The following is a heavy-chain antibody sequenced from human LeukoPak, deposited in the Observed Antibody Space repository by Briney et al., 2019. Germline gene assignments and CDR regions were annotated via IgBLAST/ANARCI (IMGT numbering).Heavy chain of an antibody. V-gene: IGHV1-69*13. CDR2: IIPIFGTA. CDR1: GGTFSSYA. Sequence: SVKVSCKASGGTFSSYAISWVRQAPGQGLEWMGGIIPIFGTANYAQKFQGRVTITADESTSTAYMELSSLRSEDTAVYYCARAQTISGYSYGYPHYYYYYMDVWGKGTTVTVSS. J-gene: IGHJ6*03. D-gene: IGHD5-18*01. CDR3: ARAQTISGYSYGYPHYYYYYMDV.